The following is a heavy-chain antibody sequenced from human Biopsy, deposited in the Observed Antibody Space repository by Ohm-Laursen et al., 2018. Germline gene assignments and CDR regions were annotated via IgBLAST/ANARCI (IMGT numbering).Heavy chain of an antibody. D-gene: IGHD1-26*01. Sequence: TLSLTCAVSGGSISSGGSYWSWIRQRPGKGLEWIGYIFNSANTYYNPSLKNLITISGDTSKNQFSLNLNSVTAADTAVYYCAGIVLGPTNDAFDIWGQGTMVTVSS. CDR3: AGIVLGPTNDAFDI. V-gene: IGHV4-31*01. CDR1: GGSISSGGSY. J-gene: IGHJ3*02. CDR2: IFNSANT.